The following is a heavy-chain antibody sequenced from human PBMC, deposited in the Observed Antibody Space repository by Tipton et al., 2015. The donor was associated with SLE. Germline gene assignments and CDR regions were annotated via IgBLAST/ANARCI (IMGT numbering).Heavy chain of an antibody. CDR1: GGSISSSSYY. D-gene: IGHD3-10*01. Sequence: LRLSCTVSGGSISSSSYYWGWIRQPPGKGLEWIGDIYHSESPNYNPSLKSRFTISIDRSKNQFSLRLSSVTAADTAVYYCASTPSVHGDYWGQGPLVTVSS. V-gene: IGHV4-39*07. CDR2: IYHSESP. CDR3: ASTPSVHGDY. J-gene: IGHJ4*02.